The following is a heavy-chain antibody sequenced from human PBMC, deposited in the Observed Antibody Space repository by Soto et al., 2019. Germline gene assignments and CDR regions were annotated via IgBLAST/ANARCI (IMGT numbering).Heavy chain of an antibody. CDR1: GFTFSTYI. J-gene: IGHJ3*01. CDR3: ARDPNGDYLGAFDF. V-gene: IGHV3-23*01. D-gene: IGHD4-17*01. CDR2: ISGNGGRT. Sequence: EVQLLEPGGGLVQPGGSLRLSCAASGFTFSTYIMTWVRQAPGKGLDWVSSISGNGGRTYYADSVKGRFTISRDNSKNTLYLQMNSLRAEDTAVYFCARDPNGDYLGAFDFWGQKTMVTVSS.